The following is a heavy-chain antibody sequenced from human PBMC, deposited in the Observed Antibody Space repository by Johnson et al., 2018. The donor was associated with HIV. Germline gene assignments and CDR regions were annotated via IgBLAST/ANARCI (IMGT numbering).Heavy chain of an antibody. CDR2: ISYDGSNK. D-gene: IGHD6-19*01. CDR3: ARDGVAGTSGDI. J-gene: IGHJ3*02. V-gene: IGHV3-30*03. CDR1: GFTFSSYG. Sequence: QMQLVESGGGVVQPGRSLRLSCAASGFTFSSYGMHWVRQAPGKGLEWVAVISYDGSNKYYADSVKGRFTISRDNSKNTLYLQMNSLRAEDTAVYYCARDGVAGTSGDIWGQGTMVTVSS.